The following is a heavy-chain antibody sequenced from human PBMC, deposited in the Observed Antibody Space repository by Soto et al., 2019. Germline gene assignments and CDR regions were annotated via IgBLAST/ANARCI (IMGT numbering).Heavy chain of an antibody. CDR1: GYTFTGYY. J-gene: IGHJ6*02. D-gene: IGHD3-3*01. Sequence: GASVKVSCKASGYTFTGYYMHWVRQAPGQGLEWMGWINPNSGGTNYAQRFQGWVTMTRDTSISTAYMELSRLRSDDTAVYYCARAGHTRFLCYCYYGMDDWGQGTTFTDPS. CDR2: INPNSGGT. V-gene: IGHV1-2*04. CDR3: ARAGHTRFLCYCYYGMDD.